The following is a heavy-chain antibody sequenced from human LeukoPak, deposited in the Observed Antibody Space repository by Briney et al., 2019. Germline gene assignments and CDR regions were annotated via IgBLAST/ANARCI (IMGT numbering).Heavy chain of an antibody. CDR3: ASNYYDRSRGAFDI. CDR1: GGSISSGGYS. Sequence: PSETLSLTCAVSGGSISSGGYSWSWIRQPPGKGLEWIGYIYHSGSTYYNPSLKSRVTISVDRSKNQFSLKLSSVTAADTAVYYCASNYYDRSRGAFDIWGQGTMVTVSS. CDR2: IYHSGST. J-gene: IGHJ3*02. V-gene: IGHV4-30-2*01. D-gene: IGHD3-22*01.